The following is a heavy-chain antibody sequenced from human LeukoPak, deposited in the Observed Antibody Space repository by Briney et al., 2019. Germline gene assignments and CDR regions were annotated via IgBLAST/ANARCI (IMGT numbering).Heavy chain of an antibody. Sequence: SVKVSCKASGGTFSSYAISWVRQAPGQGLEWMGGIIPIFGTANYAQNFQGRVTITTDESTSTAYMELSSLRSEDTAVYYCARAPIVGATNAFDIWGQGTMVTVSS. D-gene: IGHD1-26*01. CDR1: GGTFSSYA. CDR3: ARAPIVGATNAFDI. V-gene: IGHV1-69*05. CDR2: IIPIFGTA. J-gene: IGHJ3*02.